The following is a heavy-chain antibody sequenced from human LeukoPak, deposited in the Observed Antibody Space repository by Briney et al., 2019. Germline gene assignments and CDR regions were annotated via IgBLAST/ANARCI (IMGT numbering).Heavy chain of an antibody. J-gene: IGHJ3*02. D-gene: IGHD1-26*01. V-gene: IGHV4-34*01. CDR3: ARQLYWDGIDI. Sequence: SETLSLTCAVTGGSFSGFYGSWLRQPPGKGLEWIGEINHRERATYNPSLESRVTISVDTSKNQFSLTLSSVTAADTSVYYCARQLYWDGIDIWGQGTLVTASS. CDR1: GGSFSGFY. CDR2: INHRERA.